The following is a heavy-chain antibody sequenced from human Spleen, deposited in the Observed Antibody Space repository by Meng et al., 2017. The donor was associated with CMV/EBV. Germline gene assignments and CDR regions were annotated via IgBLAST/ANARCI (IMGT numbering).Heavy chain of an antibody. D-gene: IGHD3-3*01. CDR2: ISGSGGST. CDR3: AKEEEKTYYDFWSGYHAADY. V-gene: IGHV3-23*01. J-gene: IGHJ4*02. Sequence: EVQLLESGGGLVQPGGSLRLSCAASGCTFSSYAMSWVRQAPGKGLEWVSAISGSGGSTYYADSVKGRFTISRDNSKNTLYLQMNSLRAEDTAVYYCAKEEEKTYYDFWSGYHAADYWGQGTLVTVSS. CDR1: GCTFSSYA.